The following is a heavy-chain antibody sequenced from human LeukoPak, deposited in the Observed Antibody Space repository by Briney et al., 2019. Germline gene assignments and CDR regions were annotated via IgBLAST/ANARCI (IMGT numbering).Heavy chain of an antibody. J-gene: IGHJ6*02. Sequence: GGSLRLSCAASGFTFSSYSMNWVRQAPGKGLEWASYISSSSSTIYYADSVKGRFTISRDNAKNSLYLQMNSLRAEDTAVYYCARDSTPSVVVPAAAAPDYYYYYGMDVWGQGTTVTVSS. V-gene: IGHV3-48*01. CDR3: ARDSTPSVVVPAAAAPDYYYYYGMDV. D-gene: IGHD2-2*01. CDR2: ISSSSSTI. CDR1: GFTFSSYS.